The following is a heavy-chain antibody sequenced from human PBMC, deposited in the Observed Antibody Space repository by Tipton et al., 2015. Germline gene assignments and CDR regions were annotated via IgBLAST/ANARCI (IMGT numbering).Heavy chain of an antibody. CDR2: VYFSGTT. CDR1: GGPITSSAYY. CDR3: ACQDYDSLTRDYQTVDY. D-gene: IGHD3-9*01. J-gene: IGHJ4*02. V-gene: IGHV4-39*01. Sequence: LRLSCTVSGGPITSSAYYWGWIRQPPGKGLEWIGSVYFSGTTYYNPSLKSRVTISMDPSKNHFSLKLTSVTAADTAVYYCACQDYDSLTRDYQTVDYWGQGTLVTVSS.